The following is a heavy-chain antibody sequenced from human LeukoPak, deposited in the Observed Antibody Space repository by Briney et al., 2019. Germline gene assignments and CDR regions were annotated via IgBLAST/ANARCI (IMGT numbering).Heavy chain of an antibody. CDR3: ARTNYYDSSGYAYYFDY. CDR1: GFPFVDYA. D-gene: IGHD3-22*01. CDR2: ISWNSANI. V-gene: IGHV3-9*01. Sequence: GGSLSPSCPASGFPFVDYAFPWVGKPQGKGLDWVSGISWNSANIGYADSVKGRFTISRDNAKNSLYLQMNSLRTEDTALYYCARTNYYDSSGYAYYFDYWSQGTLVTVS. J-gene: IGHJ4*02.